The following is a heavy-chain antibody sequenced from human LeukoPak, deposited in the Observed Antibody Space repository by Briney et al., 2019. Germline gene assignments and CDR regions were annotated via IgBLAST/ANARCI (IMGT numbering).Heavy chain of an antibody. CDR1: GYTFTGYY. V-gene: IGHV1/OR15-2*01. CDR3: ARDRGGSYFQA. J-gene: IGHJ1*01. Sequence: ASVKVSCKASGYTFTGYYMHWVRQAPGQGLEWMGWINTDNGKTNYAHRLQGRVTVTKDTSTSTSYMELRSLTSDDTAVYYCARDRGGSYFQAWGQGTLVTVSS. D-gene: IGHD1-26*01. CDR2: INTDNGKT.